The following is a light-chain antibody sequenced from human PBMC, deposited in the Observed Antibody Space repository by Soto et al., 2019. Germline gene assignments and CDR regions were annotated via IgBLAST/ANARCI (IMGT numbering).Light chain of an antibody. CDR1: SGHSNYA. J-gene: IGLJ1*01. CDR3: QTWGTGTPYV. CDR2: LNDDGSH. V-gene: IGLV4-69*01. Sequence: QPVLTQSPSASASLGASVKLTCTLSSGHSNYAIAWHQQQAEKGPRFLMKLNDDGSHIKGDGIPDRFSGSSSGAERYLTISRLQSEDEADYYCQTWGTGTPYVFGTGTKLTVL.